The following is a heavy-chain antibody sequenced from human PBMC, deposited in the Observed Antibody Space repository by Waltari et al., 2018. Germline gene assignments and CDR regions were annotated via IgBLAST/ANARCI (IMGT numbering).Heavy chain of an antibody. Sequence: QGQLVQSGAEVKKPGASLKVSCKASEYIFTAFYIHWVRQAPGRGLEWMGRINPNTGGTNLAESFQGRGTGTRETAITTAYMELSSLRSEDMAVYYCARVRAAAGSGLGYWGQGTLVTVSS. D-gene: IGHD6-13*01. CDR2: INPNTGGT. J-gene: IGHJ4*02. CDR1: EYIFTAFY. V-gene: IGHV1-2*02. CDR3: ARVRAAAGSGLGY.